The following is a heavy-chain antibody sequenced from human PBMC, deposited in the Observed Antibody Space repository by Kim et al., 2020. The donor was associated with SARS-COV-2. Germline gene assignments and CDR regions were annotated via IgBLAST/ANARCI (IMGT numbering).Heavy chain of an antibody. D-gene: IGHD2-21*01. V-gene: IGHV3-72*01. CDR2: TTHKSDGYTT. CDR1: GFPFSDYY. CDR3: SRRDKMAQTIPI. J-gene: IGHJ3*02. Sequence: GGSLRLSCVVSGFPFSDYYMDWVRQAPGKGLEWVGRTTHKSDGYTTEVAASVKGRFTISRDDSHNSLLLQMNSLKSEDTALYYCSRRDKMAQTIPIWGQGAMVIVSS.